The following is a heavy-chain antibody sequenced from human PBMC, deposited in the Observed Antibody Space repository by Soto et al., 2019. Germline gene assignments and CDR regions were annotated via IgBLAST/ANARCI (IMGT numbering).Heavy chain of an antibody. V-gene: IGHV3-30*18. Sequence: QVQLVESGGGVVQPGRSLRLSCAASGFTFSSYGMHWVRQAPGKGLEWVAVISYDGSNKYYADSVKGRFTISRDNSKNTLYLQMNSLRAEDTAVYYGAKGGIQLWPPHAFDIWGQGTMVTVSS. CDR1: GFTFSSYG. D-gene: IGHD5-18*01. CDR3: AKGGIQLWPPHAFDI. CDR2: ISYDGSNK. J-gene: IGHJ3*02.